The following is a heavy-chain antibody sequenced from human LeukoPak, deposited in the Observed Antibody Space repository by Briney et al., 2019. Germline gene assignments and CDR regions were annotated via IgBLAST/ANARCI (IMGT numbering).Heavy chain of an antibody. V-gene: IGHV1-18*01. CDR1: GYTFTSYG. D-gene: IGHD6-13*01. CDR2: ISAYNGNT. CDR3: ARDSSSWDYYYYYMDV. Sequence: ASVKVSCKASGYTFTSYGISWVRQAPGQGREWMGWISAYNGNTNYAQKLQGRVTMTTDTSTSTAYMELRSLRSDDTAVYYCARDSSSWDYYYYYMDVWGKGTTVTVSS. J-gene: IGHJ6*03.